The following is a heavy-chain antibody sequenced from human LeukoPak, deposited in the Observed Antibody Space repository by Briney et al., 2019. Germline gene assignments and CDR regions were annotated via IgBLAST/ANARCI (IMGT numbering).Heavy chain of an antibody. CDR3: AKCSTSAYTTGWCNWIDP. CDR1: GFTFTSDA. Sequence: PGGSLRLSCVASGFTFTSDAMNWVRLAPGKGLEWVSSTVSRGTTQYADSVKGRFTVSRDTSKNTLYLQMNSLRADDTAVYYCAKCSTSAYTTGWCNWIDPWGQGTLVTVSS. V-gene: IGHV3-23*01. D-gene: IGHD6-19*01. CDR2: TVSRGTT. J-gene: IGHJ5*02.